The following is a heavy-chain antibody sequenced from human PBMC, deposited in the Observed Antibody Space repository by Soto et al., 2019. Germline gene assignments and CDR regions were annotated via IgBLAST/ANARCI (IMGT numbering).Heavy chain of an antibody. J-gene: IGHJ4*02. D-gene: IGHD4-17*01. CDR1: GGSFSGYY. V-gene: IGHV4-34*01. CDR2: INHSEST. Sequence: PSETLSLTCAVYGGSFSGYYWSWIRQPPGKGLEWIGEINHSESTNYNPSLKSRVTISVDTSKNQFSLKLSSVTAADTAVYYCAEGGYGGNSGERERDYFDYWGQGTLVTVSS. CDR3: AEGGYGGNSGERERDYFDY.